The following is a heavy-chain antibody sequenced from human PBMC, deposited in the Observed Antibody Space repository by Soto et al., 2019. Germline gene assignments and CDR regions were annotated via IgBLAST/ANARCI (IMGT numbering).Heavy chain of an antibody. CDR3: ARDTIRGSESYFQFYYYMDV. Sequence: EVQLVESGGGLVKPGGSLRLSCAASGFTFSSYSMNWVRQAPGKGLEGVSPISSSSSYIYYADSVKGRFTISRNNATNLLYLQMNSVRAEDTAVYYCARDTIRGSESYFQFYYYMDVWSKGTTVTVSS. CDR2: ISSSSSYI. CDR1: GFTFSSYS. D-gene: IGHD3-10*01. J-gene: IGHJ6*03. V-gene: IGHV3-21*01.